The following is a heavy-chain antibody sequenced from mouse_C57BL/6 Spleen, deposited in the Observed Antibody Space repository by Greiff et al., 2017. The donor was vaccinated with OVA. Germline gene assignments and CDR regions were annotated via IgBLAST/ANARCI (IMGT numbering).Heavy chain of an antibody. V-gene: IGHV3-1*01. J-gene: IGHJ4*01. CDR1: GYSITSGYD. Sequence: EVKLMESGPGMVKPSQSLSLTCTVTGYSITSGYDWHWIRHFPGNKLEWMGYISYSGSTNYNPSLKSRISITHDTSKNHFFLKLNSVTTEDTATYYCARGNWDRAMDYWGQGTSVTVSS. CDR3: ARGNWDRAMDY. D-gene: IGHD4-1*01. CDR2: ISYSGST.